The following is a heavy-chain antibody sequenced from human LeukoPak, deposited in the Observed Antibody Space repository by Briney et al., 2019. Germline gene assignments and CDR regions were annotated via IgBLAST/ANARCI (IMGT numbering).Heavy chain of an antibody. J-gene: IGHJ4*02. CDR1: GFTFSSYW. CDR2: INSDGSST. V-gene: IGHV3-74*01. D-gene: IGHD5-12*01. CDR3: ARRGYSGYADY. Sequence: GGSLRLSCAASGFTFSSYWMHWVRQAPGKGLVWVSRINSDGSSTSYADSVKGRFTISRDNAKNTLYLQMNSLRAEDTAVYYCARRGYSGYADYWGQGTLVTVSP.